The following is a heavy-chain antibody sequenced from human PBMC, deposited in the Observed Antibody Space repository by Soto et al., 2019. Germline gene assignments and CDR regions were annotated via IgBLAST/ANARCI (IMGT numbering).Heavy chain of an antibody. CDR1: GFTFSDYS. V-gene: IGHV3-73*02. CDR2: IRSRAHSHAT. CDR3: ARAPYYRE. Sequence: EVQLVESGGNLVQPGGSVKLSCAASGFTFSDYSIHWVRQASGKGLEWLGRIRSRAHSHATAYAASLTGRFIISRDDSKNTAYLKMKSMKLDDTGVYFCARAPYYREWGQGTEVTVS. J-gene: IGHJ3*01. D-gene: IGHD1-26*01.